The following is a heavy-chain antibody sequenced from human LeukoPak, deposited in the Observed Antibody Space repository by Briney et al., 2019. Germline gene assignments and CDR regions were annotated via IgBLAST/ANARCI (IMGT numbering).Heavy chain of an antibody. V-gene: IGHV3-7*01. D-gene: IGHD4/OR15-4a*01. CDR2: IKADGSEK. Sequence: GGSLRLSCAASGISFTNFYMTWVRQAAGKGLEWVANIKADGSEKSYVDSVKGRFTISRDNAKNAVYLQMNSLRAEDTALYYCARRWANHDFWGQGALVTVSS. J-gene: IGHJ4*02. CDR3: ARRWANHDF. CDR1: GISFTNFY.